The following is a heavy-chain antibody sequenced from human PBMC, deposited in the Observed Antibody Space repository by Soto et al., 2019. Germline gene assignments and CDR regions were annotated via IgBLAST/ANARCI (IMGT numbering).Heavy chain of an antibody. J-gene: IGHJ5*02. Sequence: QVQLVQSGAEVKKPGASVNVSCKASGYSFNTYALHWVRQAPGQRLEWLGWINAENCKTRYSQKFQARVTITRDTSASTVYMELSSLRSEDTAIYYCARAGSGWNVLASWGQGTLVTVSS. V-gene: IGHV1-3*01. CDR2: INAENCKT. CDR3: ARAGSGWNVLAS. CDR1: GYSFNTYA. D-gene: IGHD6-19*01.